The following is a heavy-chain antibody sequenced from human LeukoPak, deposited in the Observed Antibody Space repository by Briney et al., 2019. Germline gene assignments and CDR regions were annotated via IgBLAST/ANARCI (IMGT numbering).Heavy chain of an antibody. V-gene: IGHV3-23*01. CDR3: AKGSGINHYHWIDP. J-gene: IGHJ5*02. CDR1: EFTFSNYA. Sequence: SGGSLRLSCAASEFTFSNYAMNWVRQAPGKGLEWGSGISGGGGSTYYADSVKGRFTISRDNSKNTLYLQMDSLRAEDTALYYCAKGSGINHYHWIDPWGQGTLVTVSS. D-gene: IGHD1-14*01. CDR2: ISGGGGST.